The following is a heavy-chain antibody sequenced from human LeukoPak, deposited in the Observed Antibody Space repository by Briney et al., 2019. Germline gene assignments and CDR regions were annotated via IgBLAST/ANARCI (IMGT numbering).Heavy chain of an antibody. CDR1: GYTFTSYG. J-gene: IGHJ4*02. Sequence: ASVKVSCKASGYTFTSYGISWVRQAPGQGLEWMGWISAYNGNTNYAQKLQGRVTMTTDTSTNTAYMELRSLRSDDTAVYYCARMVIVGATIWEDYWGQGTLVTVSS. CDR3: ARMVIVGATIWEDY. D-gene: IGHD1-26*01. V-gene: IGHV1-18*01. CDR2: ISAYNGNT.